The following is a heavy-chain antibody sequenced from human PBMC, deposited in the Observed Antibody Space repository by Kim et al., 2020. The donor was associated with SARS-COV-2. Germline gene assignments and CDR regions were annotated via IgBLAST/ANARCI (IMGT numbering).Heavy chain of an antibody. J-gene: IGHJ4*02. CDR2: ISSSSSYT. CDR1: GFTFSDYY. CDR3: ARGIGYSSSWYLYFDY. V-gene: IGHV3-11*05. Sequence: GSLRLSCAASGFTFSDYYMSWIRQAPGKGLEWVSYISSSSSYTNYADSAKGRFTISRDNAKNSLYLQMNSLRAEDTAVYYCARGIGYSSSWYLYFDYWGQGARVTVSS. D-gene: IGHD6-13*01.